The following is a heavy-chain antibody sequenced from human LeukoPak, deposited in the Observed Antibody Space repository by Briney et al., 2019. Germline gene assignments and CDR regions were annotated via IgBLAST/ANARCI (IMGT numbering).Heavy chain of an antibody. CDR3: ARDPGGVVAPPEYYYYGMDV. D-gene: IGHD3-16*01. Sequence: PGRSLRLSCAASGFTFSSYAVHWVRQAPGKGLEWVAVISYDGSSKYYADSVKGRFTISRDNAKNSLYLQMNSLRAEDTAVYYCARDPGGVVAPPEYYYYGMDVWGKGTTVTVSS. CDR2: ISYDGSSK. J-gene: IGHJ6*04. CDR1: GFTFSSYA. V-gene: IGHV3-30*04.